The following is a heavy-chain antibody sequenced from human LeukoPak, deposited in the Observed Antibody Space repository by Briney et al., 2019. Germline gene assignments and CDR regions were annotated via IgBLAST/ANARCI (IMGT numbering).Heavy chain of an antibody. CDR1: GGSISSGDYY. CDR2: IYYSGSN. CDR3: AREDIVVVVAATGAFDI. J-gene: IGHJ3*02. Sequence: SETLSLTCTVSGGSISSGDYYWGWIRQPPGKGLEWLGYIYYSGSNYYNPSLKSRVTISVDTSKNQFSLMLSSVTAADTAVYYCAREDIVVVVAATGAFDIWGQGTMVTVSS. V-gene: IGHV4-30-4*01. D-gene: IGHD2-15*01.